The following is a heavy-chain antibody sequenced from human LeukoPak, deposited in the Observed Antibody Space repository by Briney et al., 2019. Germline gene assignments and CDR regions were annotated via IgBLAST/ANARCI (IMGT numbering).Heavy chain of an antibody. Sequence: TSGASLLISCKGSGYSFTSYWISWVRQLPGKGLEWMGRIDPSDSYTNYSPSFQGHVTISADKSISTAYLQWSSLKASDTAMYYCARHMVRGVDYYYYGMDVWGKGTTVTVSS. J-gene: IGHJ6*04. D-gene: IGHD3-10*01. CDR3: ARHMVRGVDYYYYGMDV. CDR1: GYSFTSYW. V-gene: IGHV5-10-1*01. CDR2: IDPSDSYT.